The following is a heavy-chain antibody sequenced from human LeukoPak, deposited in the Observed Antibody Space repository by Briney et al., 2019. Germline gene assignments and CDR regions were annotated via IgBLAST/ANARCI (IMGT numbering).Heavy chain of an antibody. Sequence: PGGSLRLSCAASGFTFSSYWMSWVRQAPGKGLEWVANIKQDGSEKYYVDSVKGRFTISRDNAKNSLWLQMNSLRAEDTAVYYCAKAAAGHTKFPFDYWGQGTLVTVSS. D-gene: IGHD6-13*01. J-gene: IGHJ4*02. CDR3: AKAAAGHTKFPFDY. V-gene: IGHV3-7*03. CDR2: IKQDGSEK. CDR1: GFTFSSYW.